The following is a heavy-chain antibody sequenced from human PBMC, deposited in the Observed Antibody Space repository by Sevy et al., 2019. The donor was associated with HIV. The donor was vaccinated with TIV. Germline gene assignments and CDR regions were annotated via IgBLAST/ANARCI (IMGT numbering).Heavy chain of an antibody. CDR2: ISHDGINE. CDR1: GFTFSSYG. D-gene: IGHD1-26*01. J-gene: IGHJ6*02. V-gene: IGHV3-30*18. Sequence: RHGGSLRLSCAASGFTFSSYGMHWVRQAPGKGLEWVALISHDGINEYYADSVKGRFTISRDNSKNTVYLEMNSLRNEDTAIYFCANAYSGSYSHSYLYALDVWGQGTTVTVSS. CDR3: ANAYSGSYSHSYLYALDV.